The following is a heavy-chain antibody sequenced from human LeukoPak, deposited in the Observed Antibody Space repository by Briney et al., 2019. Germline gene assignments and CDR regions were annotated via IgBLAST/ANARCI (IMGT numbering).Heavy chain of an antibody. D-gene: IGHD3-3*01. CDR3: ARGPDFWSGYYVY. J-gene: IGHJ4*02. V-gene: IGHV4-59*12. CDR2: IYYSGST. Sequence: SETLSLTCTVSGGSISSYYWSWIRQPPGKGLEWIGYIYYSGSTNYNPSLKSRVTISVDTSKNQFSLKLSSVTAADTAVYYCARGPDFWSGYYVYWGQGSPVTVSS. CDR1: GGSISSYY.